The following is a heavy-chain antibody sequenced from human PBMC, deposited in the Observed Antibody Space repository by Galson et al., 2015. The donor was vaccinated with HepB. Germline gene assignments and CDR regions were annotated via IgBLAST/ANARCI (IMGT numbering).Heavy chain of an antibody. V-gene: IGHV1-8*01. CDR1: GYTFTSYD. J-gene: IGHJ6*03. CDR3: ARQYQAKLLFFSRRPYYYMDV. CDR2: MNPNSGNT. D-gene: IGHD2-15*01. Sequence: SVKVSCKASGYTFTSYDINWVRQATGQGLEWMGWMNPNSGNTGYAQEFQGRVTMTRNTSISTAYMELSSLRSEDTAVYYCARQYQAKLLFFSRRPYYYMDVWGKGTTVTVSS.